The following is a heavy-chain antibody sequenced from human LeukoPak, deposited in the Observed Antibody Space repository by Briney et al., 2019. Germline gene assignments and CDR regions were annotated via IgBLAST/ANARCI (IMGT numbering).Heavy chain of an antibody. J-gene: IGHJ6*03. V-gene: IGHV3-64*02. CDR1: GLTFSSYA. Sequence: PGGSLRLSCAASGLTFSSYAMHWVRQAPGKAPEYVSAISSNGVNTYYADSVRGRFTISRDNSKNTLYLQMGSLRSEDMAVYYCARRHNYYYYMDVWGKGTTVTVSS. CDR2: ISSNGVNT. CDR3: ARRHNYYYYMDV.